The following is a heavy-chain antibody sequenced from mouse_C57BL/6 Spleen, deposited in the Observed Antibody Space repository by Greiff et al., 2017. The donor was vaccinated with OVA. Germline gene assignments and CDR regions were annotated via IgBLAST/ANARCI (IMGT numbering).Heavy chain of an antibody. V-gene: IGHV1-53*01. D-gene: IGHD1-1*01. CDR2: INPSNGGT. CDR3: ARSGYLLPTPYYFDY. CDR1: GYTFTSYW. Sequence: QVQLQQPGTELVKPGASVKLSCKASGYTFTSYWMHWVKQRPGQGLEWIGNINPSNGGTNYNEKFKSKATLTVDKSSSTAYMQLSSLTSEDSAVYYCARSGYLLPTPYYFDYWGQGTTLTVSS. J-gene: IGHJ2*01.